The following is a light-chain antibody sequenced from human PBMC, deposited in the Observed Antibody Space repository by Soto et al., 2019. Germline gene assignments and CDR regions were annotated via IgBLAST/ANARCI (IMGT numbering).Light chain of an antibody. V-gene: IGKV1-33*01. Sequence: DIQMTQSPSSLSASVGDRVTIACQASQDISNYLHWYQQKPGKAPKLLIYDASNLETGVPSRFSGSGSGTDFTFTISSLQPEDIATYYCQQYDNFPHAINFGQGTRLEIK. CDR2: DAS. CDR1: QDISNY. J-gene: IGKJ5*01. CDR3: QQYDNFPHAIN.